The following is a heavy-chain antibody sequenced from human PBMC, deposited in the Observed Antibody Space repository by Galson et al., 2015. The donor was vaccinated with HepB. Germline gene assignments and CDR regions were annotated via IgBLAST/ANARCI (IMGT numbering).Heavy chain of an antibody. D-gene: IGHD2-15*01. CDR3: ARAHRGVVAATFFP. V-gene: IGHV1-3*01. Sequence: SVKVSCKASGYTFTSYAMHWVRQAPGQRLEWMGWINAGNGNTKYSQKFQGRVTITRDTSASTAYMELSSLRSEDTAVYYCARAHRGVVAATFFPWGQGTLVTVSS. CDR2: INAGNGNT. CDR1: GYTFTSYA. J-gene: IGHJ5*02.